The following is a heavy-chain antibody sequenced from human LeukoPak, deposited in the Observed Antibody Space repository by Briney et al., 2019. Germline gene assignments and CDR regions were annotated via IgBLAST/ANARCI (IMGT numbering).Heavy chain of an antibody. Sequence: PGGSLRLSCAASGFTFDDCAMHWVRHAPGKGLEWVSGISWNSGSIGYADSVKGRFTISRDNAKNSLYLQMNSLRAEDTALYYCAKGGMMTTVTPNWFDPWGQGTLVTVSS. CDR2: ISWNSGSI. V-gene: IGHV3-9*01. CDR3: AKGGMMTTVTPNWFDP. D-gene: IGHD4-11*01. CDR1: GFTFDDCA. J-gene: IGHJ5*02.